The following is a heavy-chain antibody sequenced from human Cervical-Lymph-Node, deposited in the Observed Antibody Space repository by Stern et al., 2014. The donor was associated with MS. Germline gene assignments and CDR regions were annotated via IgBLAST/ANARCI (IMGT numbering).Heavy chain of an antibody. V-gene: IGHV3-33*01. Sequence: VQLVESGGGVVQPGRSLRLSCAASGFTFSSYGMHWVRQAPGQGLEWVAVVWYDGSNKYYADPVKGRFTISRDNSKNKLNLHMNSLGAEDTAVYYCARDQSFHFDYWGQGTLVTVSS. J-gene: IGHJ4*02. CDR3: ARDQSFHFDY. D-gene: IGHD1-26*01. CDR1: GFTFSSYG. CDR2: VWYDGSNK.